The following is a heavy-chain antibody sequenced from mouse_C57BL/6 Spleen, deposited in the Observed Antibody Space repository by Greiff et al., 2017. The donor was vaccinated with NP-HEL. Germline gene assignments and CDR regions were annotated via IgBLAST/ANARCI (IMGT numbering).Heavy chain of an antibody. J-gene: IGHJ2*01. CDR2: ISYDGSN. V-gene: IGHV3-6*01. D-gene: IGHD2-3*01. CDR3: ARDGGYYSYYFDY. Sequence: EVKLEESGPGLVKPSQSLSLTCSVTGYSITSGYYWNWIRQFPGNKLEWMGYISYDGSNNYNPSLKNRISITRDTSKNQFFLKLNAVTTEDTATYYCARDGGYYSYYFDYWGQGTTLTVSS. CDR1: GYSITSGYY.